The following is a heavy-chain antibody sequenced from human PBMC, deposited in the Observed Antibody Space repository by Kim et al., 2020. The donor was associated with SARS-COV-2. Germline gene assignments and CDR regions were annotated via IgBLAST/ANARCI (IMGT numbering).Heavy chain of an antibody. Sequence: ASVKVSCKASGYTFTSYGISWVRQAPGQGLEWMGWISAYNGNTNYAQKLQGRVTMTTDTSTSTAYMELRSLRSDDTAVYYCARDSFRILGDYYDSSGYYFDPWGQGTLVTVSS. D-gene: IGHD3-22*01. CDR2: ISAYNGNT. V-gene: IGHV1-18*01. CDR1: GYTFTSYG. CDR3: ARDSFRILGDYYDSSGYYFDP. J-gene: IGHJ5*02.